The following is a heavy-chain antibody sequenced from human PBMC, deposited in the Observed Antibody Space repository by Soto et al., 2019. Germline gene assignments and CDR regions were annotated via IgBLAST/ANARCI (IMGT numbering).Heavy chain of an antibody. CDR3: ARGGPGLAPIGRTGFAP. J-gene: IGHJ5*02. CDR2: IYYSGST. Sequence: SETLSLTCTVSGGSISSYYWSWIRQPPGKGLEWIGYIYYSGSTNYNPSLKSRVTISVDMSKNQFSLKLSSVTAADTAVYYCARGGPGLAPIGRTGFAPWGQGTLVTVSS. CDR1: GGSISSYY. V-gene: IGHV4-59*12. D-gene: IGHD6-19*01.